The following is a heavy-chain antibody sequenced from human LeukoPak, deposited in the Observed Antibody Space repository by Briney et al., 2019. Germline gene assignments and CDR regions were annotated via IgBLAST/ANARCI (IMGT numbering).Heavy chain of an antibody. CDR2: INPNTGGT. CDR3: ARALCSGGSCYPAPPGIDF. Sequence: ASVKVSCKASGYTFTAYYMHWVRQAPGQGLEWMGWINPNTGGTNYAQNFQGRVTTTGDTSINTASMELSGLRSDDTAVYYCARALCSGGSCYPAPPGIDFWGQGTLVTVSS. V-gene: IGHV1-2*02. CDR1: GYTFTAYY. J-gene: IGHJ4*02. D-gene: IGHD2-15*01.